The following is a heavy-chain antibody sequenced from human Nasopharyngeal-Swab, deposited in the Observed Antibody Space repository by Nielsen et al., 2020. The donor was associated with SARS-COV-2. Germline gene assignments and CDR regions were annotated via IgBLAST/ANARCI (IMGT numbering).Heavy chain of an antibody. CDR2: IIPIFGTA. Sequence: SVKVSCKASGGTFSSYAISWVRQAPGQGLEWMGGIIPIFGTANYAQKFQGRVTITADKSTSTAYMGLSSLRSEDTAVYYCARAHPGYSSSWYDYYYYYMDVWGKGTTVTVSS. V-gene: IGHV1-69*06. D-gene: IGHD6-13*01. J-gene: IGHJ6*03. CDR1: GGTFSSYA. CDR3: ARAHPGYSSSWYDYYYYYMDV.